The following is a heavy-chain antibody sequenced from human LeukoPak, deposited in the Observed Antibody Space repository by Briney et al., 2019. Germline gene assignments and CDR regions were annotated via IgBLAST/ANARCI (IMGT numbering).Heavy chain of an antibody. CDR2: ISGTGNTI. J-gene: IGHJ3*02. Sequence: GGSLRLSCAASGFTLSDYNMHWVRQVPGKGLEWISYISGTGNTIYYADSVKGRFTISRDNAKNSLYLQVNSLRAEDTAVYYCARGSRFGVVGRDAFDIWGQGTVVTVSS. CDR3: ARGSRFGVVGRDAFDI. CDR1: GFTLSDYN. D-gene: IGHD3-3*01. V-gene: IGHV3-48*01.